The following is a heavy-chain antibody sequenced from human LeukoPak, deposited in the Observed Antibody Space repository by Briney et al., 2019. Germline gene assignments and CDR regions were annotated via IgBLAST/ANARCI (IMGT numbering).Heavy chain of an antibody. CDR3: ARFGYYDIQDAFDI. Sequence: ASVKVSCKASGYTFTSYGISWVRQAPGQGLEWMGRIIPILGIANYAQKFQGRVTMTRNTSISTAYMELSSLRSEDTAVYYCARFGYYDIQDAFDIWGQGTMVTVSS. V-gene: IGHV1-69*04. CDR2: IIPILGIA. D-gene: IGHD3-22*01. CDR1: GYTFTSYG. J-gene: IGHJ3*02.